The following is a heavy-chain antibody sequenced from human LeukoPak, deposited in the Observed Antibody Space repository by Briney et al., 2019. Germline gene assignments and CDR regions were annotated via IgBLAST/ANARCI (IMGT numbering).Heavy chain of an antibody. D-gene: IGHD1-1*01. Sequence: GGSLRLSCSVSGLTFYTYAMSWVRQAPGKGLEWVSAISGRDGRTYYTDSVKGRFTISRDNSKSTLYLQMNSLRAEDTAVYYCAKDWYNSLNYFDYWGQGSLVTVSS. J-gene: IGHJ4*02. V-gene: IGHV3-23*01. CDR3: AKDWYNSLNYFDY. CDR2: ISGRDGRT. CDR1: GLTFYTYA.